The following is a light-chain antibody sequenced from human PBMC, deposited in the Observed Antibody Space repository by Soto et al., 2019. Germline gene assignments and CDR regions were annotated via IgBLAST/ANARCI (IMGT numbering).Light chain of an antibody. J-gene: IGKJ1*01. CDR1: QSLLHSNGYNY. Sequence: DLVMTQSPLSLPVTPGEPASISCRSSQSLLHSNGYNYLDWYLQKPGQSPQLLIYLGSNRDSGVPDRFSGSGSGTDFTLKISRVAADDVGVYYCMQALQTPTFGQGTKVEIK. CDR3: MQALQTPT. V-gene: IGKV2-28*01. CDR2: LGS.